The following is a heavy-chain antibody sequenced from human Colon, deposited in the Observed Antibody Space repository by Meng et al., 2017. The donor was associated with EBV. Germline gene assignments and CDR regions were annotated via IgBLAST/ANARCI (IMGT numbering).Heavy chain of an antibody. Sequence: LQVQEYGSGLVNPSQTLSLTCVVSCDSVTNGGYSWSWIRQPPGKGLEWIGYIYHSGSTKYNPSLKSRVTISVDTSKNQFSLKLSSVTAADTAVYYCARDTSTWGNKGLDHWGQGILVTVSS. J-gene: IGHJ4*02. CDR2: IYHSGST. CDR3: ARDTSTWGNKGLDH. V-gene: IGHV4-30-2*01. CDR1: CDSVTNGGYS. D-gene: IGHD7-27*01.